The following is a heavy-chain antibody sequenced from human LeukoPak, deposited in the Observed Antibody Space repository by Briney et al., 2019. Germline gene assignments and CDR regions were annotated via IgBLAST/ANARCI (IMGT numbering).Heavy chain of an antibody. CDR2: IYPGDSDT. J-gene: IGHJ4*02. CDR3: ARGAGDRGSYNY. V-gene: IGHV5-51*01. CDR1: GYRLTNYW. D-gene: IGHD1-26*01. Sequence: GESLKISCKGSGYRLTNYWIAWVRQMPGKGLDWMGIIYPGDSDTRYSPSFQGQVTISADKSISTAYLQWSSLKASDTAMYYCARGAGDRGSYNYWGQGTLVSVSS.